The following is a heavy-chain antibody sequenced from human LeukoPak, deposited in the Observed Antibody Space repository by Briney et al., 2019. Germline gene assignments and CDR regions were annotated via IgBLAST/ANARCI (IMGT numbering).Heavy chain of an antibody. CDR3: AKDNRGYFDF. Sequence: GGSLRLSCAASGFTFYSYGMHWVRQAPGKGLEWVALISYNGRNNNYADSVKGRFTISRDNSKNTLYLQVSSLRTEDTAVYFCAKDNRGYFDFWGQGTLVTVSS. D-gene: IGHD3-16*01. V-gene: IGHV3-30*18. J-gene: IGHJ4*02. CDR1: GFTFYSYG. CDR2: ISYNGRNN.